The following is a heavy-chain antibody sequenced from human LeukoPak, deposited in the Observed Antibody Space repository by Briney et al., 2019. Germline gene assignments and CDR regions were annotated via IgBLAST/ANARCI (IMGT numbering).Heavy chain of an antibody. J-gene: IGHJ4*02. Sequence: SETLSLTCTVSGYSISSGYYWGWIRQPPGKGLEWIGSIYHSGSTYYNPSLKSRVTISVDTSKNQFSLKLSSVTAADTAVYYCARVSVVGAANFDYWGQGTLVTVSS. CDR3: ARVSVVGAANFDY. V-gene: IGHV4-38-2*02. CDR1: GYSISSGYY. CDR2: IYHSGST. D-gene: IGHD1-26*01.